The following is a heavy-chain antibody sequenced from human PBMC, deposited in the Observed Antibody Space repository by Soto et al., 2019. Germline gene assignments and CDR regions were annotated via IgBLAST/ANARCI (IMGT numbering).Heavy chain of an antibody. D-gene: IGHD6-13*01. J-gene: IGHJ5*02. CDR2: INPNSGGT. V-gene: IGHV1-2*04. CDR1: GYTFTGYY. CDR3: ARDIAAAGTPWFDP. Sequence: QVQLVQSGAEVKKPGASVKVSCKASGYTFTGYYMHWVRQAPGQGLEWMGWINPNSGGTHYAQKFQGWVTMTRDTSISTAYMELSRLRSDDTAVYYCARDIAAAGTPWFDPWGQGTLVTVSS.